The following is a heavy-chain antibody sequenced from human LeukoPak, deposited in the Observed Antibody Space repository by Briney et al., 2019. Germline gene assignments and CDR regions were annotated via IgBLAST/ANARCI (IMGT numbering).Heavy chain of an antibody. CDR1: GGSISSYY. Sequence: SETLSLTCTVSGGSISSYYWSWIRQPPGKGLEWIGYIYYSGSTNYNPSLKSRVTISVDTSKNQFSLKLSSVTAADTAVYYCAREFYGDYVSYAFDIWGQGTMVTVSS. D-gene: IGHD4-17*01. J-gene: IGHJ3*02. V-gene: IGHV4-59*12. CDR2: IYYSGST. CDR3: AREFYGDYVSYAFDI.